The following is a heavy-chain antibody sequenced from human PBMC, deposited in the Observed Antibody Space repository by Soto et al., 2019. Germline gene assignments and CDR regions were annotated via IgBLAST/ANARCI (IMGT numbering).Heavy chain of an antibody. V-gene: IGHV3-11*01. CDR2: ISSSGSTI. Sequence: GVSMSVRTGAAGGKCGDYGGRWIRQAPGKGLEWGSYISSSGSTIYYADSVKGRFTISRDNAKNSLYLQMNSLRAEDTAVYYWARRNAFDICGQGTMVTVSS. CDR1: GGKCGDYG. CDR3: ARRNAFDI. J-gene: IGHJ3*02.